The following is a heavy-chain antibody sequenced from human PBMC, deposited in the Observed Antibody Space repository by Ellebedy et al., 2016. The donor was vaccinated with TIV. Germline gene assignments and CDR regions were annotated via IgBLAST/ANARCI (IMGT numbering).Heavy chain of an antibody. Sequence: GESLKISCAASGFTFSNAWMNWVRQAPGKGLEWVGRIKSKTDGGTTDYAAPVKGRFTIYRDNAKDSLYLQMNSLTAEDTAVYYCARGTHYYWFGMDVWGQGTTVTVSS. CDR3: ARGTHYYWFGMDV. CDR1: GFTFSNAW. V-gene: IGHV3-15*07. J-gene: IGHJ6*02. CDR2: IKSKTDGGTT.